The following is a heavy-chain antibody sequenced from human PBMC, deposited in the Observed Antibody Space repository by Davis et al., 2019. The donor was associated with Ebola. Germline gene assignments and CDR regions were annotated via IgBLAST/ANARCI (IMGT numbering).Heavy chain of an antibody. CDR1: GYTFTSYG. J-gene: IGHJ5*02. V-gene: IGHV1-69*04. Sequence: SVKVSCKASGYTFTSYGISWVRQAPGQGLEWMGRIIPVVDTKDYAQKFQGRVTLKANKATNTAYMELSGLRFDDTAVYYCARGKWFDPWGQGTLVSVTS. CDR2: IIPVVDTK. CDR3: ARGKWFDP.